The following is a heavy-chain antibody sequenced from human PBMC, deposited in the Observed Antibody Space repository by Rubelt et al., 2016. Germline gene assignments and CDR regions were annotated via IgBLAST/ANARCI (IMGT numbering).Heavy chain of an antibody. CDR2: ISHGGST. CDR3: ATLRTAAGTWPSSRDY. J-gene: IGHJ4*02. CDR1: GGSFSSYY. Sequence: QVQLQQWGAGLLKPSETLSLTCAVYGGSFSSYYWSWVRQPPGKGLEWIGEISHGGSTNYNPSLKSRVTISVDASNNQLSLKLASFTAADTALYHCATLRTAAGTWPSSRDYWGQGTLVTVSS. V-gene: IGHV4-34*01. D-gene: IGHD6-13*01.